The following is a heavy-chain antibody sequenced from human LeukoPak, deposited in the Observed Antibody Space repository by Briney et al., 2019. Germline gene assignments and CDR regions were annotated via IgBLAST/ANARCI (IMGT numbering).Heavy chain of an antibody. CDR2: ISSSSSYI. V-gene: IGHV3-21*01. D-gene: IGHD6-13*01. J-gene: IGHJ6*02. CDR1: GFTFSSYS. CDR3: ARDEFGIAAHPGRAYYYYGTDV. Sequence: GGSLRLSCAASGFTFSSYSMNWVRQAPGKGLEWVSSISSSSSYIYYADSVKGRFTISRDNAKNSLYLQMNSLRAEDTAVYYCARDEFGIAAHPGRAYYYYGTDVWGQGTTVTVSS.